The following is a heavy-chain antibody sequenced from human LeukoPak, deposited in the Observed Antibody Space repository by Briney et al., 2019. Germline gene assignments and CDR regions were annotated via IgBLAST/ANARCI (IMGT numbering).Heavy chain of an antibody. J-gene: IGHJ4*02. CDR3: ARDGSENYDFWSGSRFDY. CDR2: ISYDGSNK. D-gene: IGHD3-3*01. Sequence: LAGGSLRLSCAASGFTFSSYAMHWVRQAPGKGLEWVAVISYDGSNKYYADSVKGRFTISRDNSKNTLYLQMNSLRAEDTAVYYCARDGSENYDFWSGSRFDYWGQGTLVTVSS. V-gene: IGHV3-30-3*01. CDR1: GFTFSSYA.